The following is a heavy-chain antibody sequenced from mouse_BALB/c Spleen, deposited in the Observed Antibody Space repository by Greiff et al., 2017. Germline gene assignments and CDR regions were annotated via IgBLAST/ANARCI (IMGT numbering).Heavy chain of an antibody. CDR3: TRDGITTAKFDY. V-gene: IGHV5-6-4*01. CDR2: ISSGGSYT. D-gene: IGHD1-2*01. CDR1: GFTFSSYT. Sequence: EVKLVESGGGLVKPGGSLKLSCAASGFTFSSYTMSWVRQTPEKRLEWVATISSGGSYTYYPDSVKGRFTISRDNAKNTLYLQMSSLKSEDTAMYYCTRDGITTAKFDYWGQGTTLTVSS. J-gene: IGHJ2*01.